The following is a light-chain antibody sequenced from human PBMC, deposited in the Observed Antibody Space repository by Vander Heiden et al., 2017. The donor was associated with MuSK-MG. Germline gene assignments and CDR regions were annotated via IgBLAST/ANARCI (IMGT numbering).Light chain of an antibody. CDR3: PVPDSSSDQGV. CDR2: DDS. CDR1: NIGSKS. Sequence: YVLTQPPSVSVAPGQAARSTCGGRNIGSKSVLCYQQKPGQAPLLVVYDDSARPSAIPERFSGSNCATTATLTISRVEAGDAADYYCPVPDSSSDQGVFGGGTKLTVL. V-gene: IGLV3-21*02. J-gene: IGLJ2*01.